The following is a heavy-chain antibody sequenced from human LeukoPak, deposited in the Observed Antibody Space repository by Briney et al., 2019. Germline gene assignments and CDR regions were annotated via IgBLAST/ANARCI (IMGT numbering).Heavy chain of an antibody. CDR3: TTEYDYVWGSYRYILGLDY. D-gene: IGHD3-16*02. CDR1: GFTFSNAW. Sequence: PGGSLRLSCAASGFTFSNAWMSWVRQAPGKGLEWVGRIKSKTDGGTTDYAAPVKGRFTISRDDSKNTLYLQMNSLKTEDTAVYYCTTEYDYVWGSYRYILGLDYWGQGTLVTVSS. V-gene: IGHV3-15*01. CDR2: IKSKTDGGTT. J-gene: IGHJ4*02.